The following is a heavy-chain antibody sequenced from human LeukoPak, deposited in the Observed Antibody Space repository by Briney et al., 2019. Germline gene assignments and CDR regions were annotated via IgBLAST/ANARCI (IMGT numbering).Heavy chain of an antibody. Sequence: EASVKVSCKASGYTFTSYGISWVRRAPGQGLEWMGWISAYNGNTNYAQKLQGRVTMTTDTSTSTAYMELRSLRSDDTAVYYCARDPPWGDYVWGSYRPPFDYWGQGTLVTVSS. V-gene: IGHV1-18*01. J-gene: IGHJ4*02. D-gene: IGHD3-16*02. CDR3: ARDPPWGDYVWGSYRPPFDY. CDR1: GYTFTSYG. CDR2: ISAYNGNT.